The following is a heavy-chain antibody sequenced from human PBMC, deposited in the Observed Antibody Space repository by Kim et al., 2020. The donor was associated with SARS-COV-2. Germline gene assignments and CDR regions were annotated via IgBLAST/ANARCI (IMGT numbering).Heavy chain of an antibody. D-gene: IGHD5-18*01. Sequence: NTSLKSRVTISVDTSKNQFSLKLSSVTAADTAVYYCARMGITGIQRGFDYWGQGTLVTVSS. V-gene: IGHV4-31*02. CDR3: ARMGITGIQRGFDY. J-gene: IGHJ4*02.